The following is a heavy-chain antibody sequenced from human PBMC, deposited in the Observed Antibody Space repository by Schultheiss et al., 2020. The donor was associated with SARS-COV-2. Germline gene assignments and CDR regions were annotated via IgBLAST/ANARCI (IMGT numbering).Heavy chain of an antibody. CDR1: GFTFSSYA. V-gene: IGHV3-49*04. CDR3: TTSDPYSSGWLFDY. D-gene: IGHD6-19*01. CDR2: IRSKAYGGTT. J-gene: IGHJ4*02. Sequence: GGSLRLSCAASGFTFSSYAMSWVRQAPGKGLEWVGFIRSKAYGGTTEYAASVKGRFTISRDDSKSIAYLQMNSLKTEDTAVYYCTTSDPYSSGWLFDYWGQGTLVTVSS.